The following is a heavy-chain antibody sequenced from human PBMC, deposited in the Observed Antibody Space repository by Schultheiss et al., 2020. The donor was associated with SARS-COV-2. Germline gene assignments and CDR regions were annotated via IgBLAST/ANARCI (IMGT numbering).Heavy chain of an antibody. Sequence: GGSLRLSCAASGFTFSSYGMHWVRQAPGKGLEWVSSISTSGSYIYYADSVKGRFTISRDNAKNSLYLQMNSLRAEDTAVYYCTIRDIAAAGSHLYFDYWGQGTLVTVSS. J-gene: IGHJ4*02. V-gene: IGHV3-21*04. CDR3: TIRDIAAAGSHLYFDY. CDR1: GFTFSSYG. CDR2: ISTSGSYI. D-gene: IGHD6-13*01.